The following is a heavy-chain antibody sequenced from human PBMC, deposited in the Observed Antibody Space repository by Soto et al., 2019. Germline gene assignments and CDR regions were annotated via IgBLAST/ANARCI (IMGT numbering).Heavy chain of an antibody. J-gene: IGHJ4*02. CDR3: AKEMGYSGYDNPIAVAGNFDY. CDR2: ISYDGSNK. V-gene: IGHV3-30*18. D-gene: IGHD5-12*01. Sequence: QVRLVESGGGVVQPGRSLRLSCAASGFTFSSYGMHWVRQAPGKGLEWVAVISYDGSNKYYADSVKGRFTISRDNSKNTLYLQMNNLRAEDTAVYYCAKEMGYSGYDNPIAVAGNFDYWGQGTLVTVSS. CDR1: GFTFSSYG.